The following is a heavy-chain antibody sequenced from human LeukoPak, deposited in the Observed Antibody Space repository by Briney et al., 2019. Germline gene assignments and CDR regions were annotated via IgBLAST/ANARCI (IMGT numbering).Heavy chain of an antibody. CDR2: ISGSGGST. Sequence: GGSLRLSCAASGFTFSSYAMSWVRQAPGKGLEWVSAISGSGGSTYYADSVKGRFTISRDNSKNTLYLQMNSLRAEDTAVYYCAKDQGRYCSSTSCPKGYFDLWGRGTLVTVSS. J-gene: IGHJ2*01. CDR1: GFTFSSYA. D-gene: IGHD2-2*01. CDR3: AKDQGRYCSSTSCPKGYFDL. V-gene: IGHV3-23*01.